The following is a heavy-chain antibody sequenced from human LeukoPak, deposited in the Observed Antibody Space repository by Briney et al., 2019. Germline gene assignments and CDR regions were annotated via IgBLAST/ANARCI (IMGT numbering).Heavy chain of an antibody. J-gene: IGHJ3*02. CDR3: ARSRSWYEAFDI. Sequence: GGSLRLSCAASGFTFSTYSMNWVRQAPGKGLEGVSYISSSSSTICYADSVKGRFTISRDNAKNSLYLQMNSLRAEDTAVYYCARSRSWYEAFDIWGQGTMVTVSS. D-gene: IGHD6-13*01. CDR2: ISSSSSTI. CDR1: GFTFSTYS. V-gene: IGHV3-48*04.